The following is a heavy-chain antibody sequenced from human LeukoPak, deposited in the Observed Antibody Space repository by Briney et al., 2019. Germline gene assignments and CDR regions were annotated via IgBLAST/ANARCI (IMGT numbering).Heavy chain of an antibody. V-gene: IGHV4-38-2*02. D-gene: IGHD1-26*01. J-gene: IGHJ4*02. CDR3: ARGGSRPGEGDY. CDR2: IYHSGST. Sequence: SETLSLTCTVSGYSISSGYYWGWIRQPPGKGLEWIGSIYHSGSTYYNPSLKSRVTMSVDTSKNQFSLKLSSVTAADTAVYYCARGGSRPGEGDYWGQGTLVTVSS. CDR1: GYSISSGYY.